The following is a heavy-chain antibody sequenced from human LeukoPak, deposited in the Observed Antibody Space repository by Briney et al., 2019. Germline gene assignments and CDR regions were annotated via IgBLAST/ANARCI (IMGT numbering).Heavy chain of an antibody. V-gene: IGHV4-31*03. J-gene: IGHJ4*02. CDR2: IYYSGST. D-gene: IGHD3-22*01. CDR1: GGTIRSSYYY. Sequence: PSETLSLTCTVSGGTIRSSYYYWSWIRQHPGKGLVWIGYIYYSGSTYYNPSLKSRVTISVDTSKNQFSLKLSSVTAADTAVYYCARLSLIVVVPDYWGKGNLVTVST. CDR3: ARLSLIVVVPDY.